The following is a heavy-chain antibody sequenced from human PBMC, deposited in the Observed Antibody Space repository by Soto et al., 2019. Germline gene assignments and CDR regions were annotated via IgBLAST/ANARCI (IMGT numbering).Heavy chain of an antibody. CDR2: IYYSGST. V-gene: IGHV4-59*01. CDR3: ARVQQLVFDY. Sequence: SETLSLTCTVSGGSISSYYWSWIRQPPGKGLEWIGYIYYSGSTNYNPSLKSRVTISVDTSENQFSLKLSSVTAADTAVYYCARVQQLVFDYWGQGTLVTVSS. CDR1: GGSISSYY. D-gene: IGHD6-13*01. J-gene: IGHJ4*02.